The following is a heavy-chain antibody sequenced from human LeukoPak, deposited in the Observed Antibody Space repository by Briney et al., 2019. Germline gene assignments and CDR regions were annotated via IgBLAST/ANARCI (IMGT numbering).Heavy chain of an antibody. Sequence: SETLSLTCTISGGSITSGSYYWGWVRQSPGTGLEWIGSIYQRGTTYYNPSLMSRVTISLDTSNNQFSLKLNSVTAADTAVYCCVRPTGLEPPGPYRGFDPWGQGTLVTISS. J-gene: IGHJ5*02. D-gene: IGHD1-1*01. CDR3: VRPTGLEPPGPYRGFDP. CDR1: GGSITSGSYY. CDR2: IYQRGTT. V-gene: IGHV4-39*01.